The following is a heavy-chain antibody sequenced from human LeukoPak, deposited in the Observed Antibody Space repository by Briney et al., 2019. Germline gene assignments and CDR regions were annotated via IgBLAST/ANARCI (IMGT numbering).Heavy chain of an antibody. J-gene: IGHJ5*02. CDR3: AREPYYYDSSGYPREFDP. D-gene: IGHD3-22*01. V-gene: IGHV3-23*01. CDR2: ISGSGGST. CDR1: GFTFSSYA. Sequence: GGSLRLSCAASGFTFSSYAMGWVRQAPGKGLEWVSAISGSGGSTYYADSVKGRFTISRDNSKNTLYLQMNSLRAEDTAVYYCAREPYYYDSSGYPREFDPWGQGTLVTVSS.